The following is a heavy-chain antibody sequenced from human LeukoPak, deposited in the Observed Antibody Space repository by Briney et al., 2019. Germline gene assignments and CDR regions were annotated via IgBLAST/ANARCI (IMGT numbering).Heavy chain of an antibody. V-gene: IGHV4-59*01. CDR1: GGSIRSYY. Sequence: TETLSLTCTVSGGSIRSYYWSWIRQPPGKGLEWIGYVYYSGSTNYNPSLKSRVTISVDTSKNQFSLELSSVTAADTAVYYCARLTKDYYYGMDVWGQGTTVTVSS. CDR3: ARLTKDYYYGMDV. CDR2: VYYSGST. D-gene: IGHD3-3*01. J-gene: IGHJ6*02.